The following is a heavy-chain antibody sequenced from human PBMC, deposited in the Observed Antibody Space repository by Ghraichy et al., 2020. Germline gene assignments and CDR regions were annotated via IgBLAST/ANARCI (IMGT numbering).Heavy chain of an antibody. CDR3: AREGLNSYYGSGSYSYLDY. Sequence: SETLSLTCTVSGGSISSYYWSWIRQPPGKGLEWIGYIYYSGSTNYNPSLKSRVTISVDTSKNQFSLKLSSVTAADTAVYYCAREGLNSYYGSGSYSYLDYWGQGTLVTVSS. J-gene: IGHJ4*02. D-gene: IGHD3-10*01. CDR2: IYYSGST. CDR1: GGSISSYY. V-gene: IGHV4-59*01.